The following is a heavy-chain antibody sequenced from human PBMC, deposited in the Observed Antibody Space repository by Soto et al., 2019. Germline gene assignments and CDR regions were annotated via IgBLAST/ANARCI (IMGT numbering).Heavy chain of an antibody. CDR1: GGSISSYY. Sequence: QVQLQESGPGLVKPSETLSLTCTVSGGSISSYYWSWIRQPPGKGLEWIGYIYYSGSTNYNPSLKSRVTISVDTSKNQFSLKLSSVTAADTAVYYCARQVRQQLVPSHYFDYWGQGTLVTVSS. V-gene: IGHV4-59*08. D-gene: IGHD6-13*01. J-gene: IGHJ4*02. CDR2: IYYSGST. CDR3: ARQVRQQLVPSHYFDY.